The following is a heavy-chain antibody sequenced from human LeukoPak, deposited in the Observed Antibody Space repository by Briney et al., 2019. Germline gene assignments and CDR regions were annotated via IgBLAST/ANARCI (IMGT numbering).Heavy chain of an antibody. J-gene: IGHJ4*02. CDR1: GFTFSSYG. Sequence: PGGSLRLSCAASGFTFSSYGMHWVRQGPGKGLAWVSRINSDGGSTTYADSVKGRFTISRDNAKNTLYLQMNSLRAEDTAVYYCVRVEGRDLVPDYWGQGTLVTVSS. V-gene: IGHV3-74*01. CDR3: VRVEGRDLVPDY. D-gene: IGHD3-10*01. CDR2: INSDGGST.